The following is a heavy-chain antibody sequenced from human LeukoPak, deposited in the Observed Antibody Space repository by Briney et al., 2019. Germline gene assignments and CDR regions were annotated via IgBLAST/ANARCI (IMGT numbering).Heavy chain of an antibody. Sequence: SETLSLTCTVSGDSISSSSYYWGWIRQPPGTGLEWIGSIYYSGSTYYNPSLKSRVTISVDTSKNQFSLKLSSVTAADTAVYYCARGPATAIPGVADYWGQGTLVTVSS. D-gene: IGHD2-2*02. CDR2: IYYSGST. CDR1: GDSISSSSYY. V-gene: IGHV4-39*07. CDR3: ARGPATAIPGVADY. J-gene: IGHJ4*02.